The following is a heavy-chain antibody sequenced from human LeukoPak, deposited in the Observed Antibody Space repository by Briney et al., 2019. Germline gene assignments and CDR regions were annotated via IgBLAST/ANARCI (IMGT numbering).Heavy chain of an antibody. V-gene: IGHV4-39*01. CDR2: IYYSGST. D-gene: IGHD1-26*01. J-gene: IGHJ5*02. Sequence: PSETLSLTCTVSGGSISSSSYYWGWIRQPPGKGLEWIGSIYYSGSTYYNPSLKSRVTISVDTSKNQFSLKLSSVTAADTAVYYCARQGRRSRSWFDPWGQGTLVTVSS. CDR3: ARQGRRSRSWFDP. CDR1: GGSISSSSYY.